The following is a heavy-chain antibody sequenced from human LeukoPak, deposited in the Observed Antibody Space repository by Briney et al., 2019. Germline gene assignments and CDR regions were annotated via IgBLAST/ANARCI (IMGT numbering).Heavy chain of an antibody. V-gene: IGHV1-2*02. Sequence: ASVKVSCKASGYTFTGYYMHWVRQAPGQGLEWMGWINTNSGGTNYAQKFQGRVTMTRDTSITTAYMELSRLTSDDTAVYYCARATNFYYYYGMDVWGQGTTVTVSS. J-gene: IGHJ6*02. D-gene: IGHD1-26*01. CDR2: INTNSGGT. CDR1: GYTFTGYY. CDR3: ARATNFYYYYGMDV.